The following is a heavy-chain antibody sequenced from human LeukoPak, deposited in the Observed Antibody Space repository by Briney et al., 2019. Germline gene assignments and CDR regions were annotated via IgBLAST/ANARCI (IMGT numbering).Heavy chain of an antibody. J-gene: IGHJ6*03. CDR3: ARGPNTDYGRRYYYYMDV. D-gene: IGHD4-17*01. CDR2: IKQDGSEK. CDR1: GFTFSSYW. Sequence: GGSLRLSCAASGFTFSSYWMSWVRQAPGKGLEWVANIKQDGSEKYYVDSVKGRFTISRDNAKNSLYLQMNSLRAEDTAVYYSARGPNTDYGRRYYYYMDVWGKGTTVTVSS. V-gene: IGHV3-7*01.